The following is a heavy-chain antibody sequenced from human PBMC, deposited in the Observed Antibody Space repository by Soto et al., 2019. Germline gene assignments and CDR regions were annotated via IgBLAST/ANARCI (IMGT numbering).Heavy chain of an antibody. CDR1: GGSITNYY. CDR3: ARQTSGRAFEI. Sequence: SETLSLTCTVSGGSITNYYWSWIRQPPGKGLEWTASIYYSGGTNYNPSLESRVTISVDTFKNQFSLRLSSLTAADTAVYYCARQTSGRAFEIWGQGTMVTVSS. J-gene: IGHJ3*02. CDR2: IYYSGGT. V-gene: IGHV4-59*08.